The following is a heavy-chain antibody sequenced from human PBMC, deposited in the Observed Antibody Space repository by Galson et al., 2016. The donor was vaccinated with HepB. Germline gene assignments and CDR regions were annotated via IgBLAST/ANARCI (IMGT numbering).Heavy chain of an antibody. CDR3: AKRNEYCPAVGCSVDY. V-gene: IGHV3-30*18. D-gene: IGHD2/OR15-2a*01. J-gene: IGHJ4*02. CDR2: DSMDGRRK. Sequence: SLRLSCAGSGFLFRSYGMHWVRQAPGKGLEWVAADSMDGRRKFYADSVKGRFTISRDNSNNMLFLQMSSLRADDTAVYYCAKRNEYCPAVGCSVDYWGQGTLVSVSS. CDR1: GFLFRSYG.